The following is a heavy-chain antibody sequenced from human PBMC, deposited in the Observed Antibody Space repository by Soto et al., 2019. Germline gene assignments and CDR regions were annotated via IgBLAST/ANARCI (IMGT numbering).Heavy chain of an antibody. CDR3: AKDQSAAGTISGYFQY. J-gene: IGHJ1*01. D-gene: IGHD6-13*01. Sequence: SVKVSCKASGGTFSSYAISWVRQAPGQGLEWMGGIIPIFGTANYAQKFQGRVTITADESTSTAYMELSSLRSEDTAVYYCAKDQSAAGTISGYFQYWGQGTLVTVSS. CDR2: IIPIFGTA. V-gene: IGHV1-69*13. CDR1: GGTFSSYA.